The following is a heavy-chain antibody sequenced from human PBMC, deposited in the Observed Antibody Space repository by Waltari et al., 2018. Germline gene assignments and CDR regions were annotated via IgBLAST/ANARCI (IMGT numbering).Heavy chain of an antibody. CDR3: AREKYDFWSGSWFDP. CDR1: GGSISSYY. V-gene: IGHV4-4*07. CDR2: IYTSGST. J-gene: IGHJ5*02. D-gene: IGHD3-3*01. Sequence: QVQLQESGQGLVKPSETLSLTCTASGGSISSYYWSWIRQPAGQGLEWIGRIYTSGSTNYNPSLKSRVTMSVDTSKNQFSLKLSSVTAADTAVYYCAREKYDFWSGSWFDPWGQGTLVTVSS.